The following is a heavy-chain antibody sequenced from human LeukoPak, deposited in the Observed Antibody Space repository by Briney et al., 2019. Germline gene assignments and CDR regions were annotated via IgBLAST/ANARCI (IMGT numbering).Heavy chain of an antibody. CDR2: ISLNGETT. J-gene: IGHJ4*02. CDR1: GFSVSRFG. D-gene: IGHD6-19*01. Sequence: GGSLRLSCAVSGFSVSRFGMSWVRQAPGKGLECISAISLNGETTWYADSVKGRFIISRDNSKNTLYLQLTSLRAEDTAVYYCAQGFSSGWYPYWGQGSLVSVSS. V-gene: IGHV3-23*01. CDR3: AQGFSSGWYPY.